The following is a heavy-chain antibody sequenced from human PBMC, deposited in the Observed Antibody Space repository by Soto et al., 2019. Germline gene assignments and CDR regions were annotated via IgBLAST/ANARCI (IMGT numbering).Heavy chain of an antibody. CDR1: GFTLRNYW. V-gene: IGHV3-30-3*01. Sequence: GGSLRLSCAASGFTLRNYWMHWARQGPGKGLEWVAVISYDGSNKYYADSVKGRFTISRDNSKNTLYLQMNSLRAEDTAVYYCARSPNYYDSSGRRRYYFDYWGQRTLVTVSS. J-gene: IGHJ4*02. D-gene: IGHD3-22*01. CDR3: ARSPNYYDSSGRRRYYFDY. CDR2: ISYDGSNK.